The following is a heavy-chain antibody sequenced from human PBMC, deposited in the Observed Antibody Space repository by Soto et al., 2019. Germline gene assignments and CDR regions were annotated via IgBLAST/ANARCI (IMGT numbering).Heavy chain of an antibody. V-gene: IGHV3-33*01. CDR1: GFVFSSYG. D-gene: IGHD5-12*01. J-gene: IGHJ4*02. CDR2: IWYDGSNK. CDR3: ASHVDADY. Sequence: QVQLVESGGGVVQPGRSLRLSCAASGFVFSSYGMHWVRQAPGKGLEWVAVIWYDGSNKYYADSVKGRFTISRDNSKNTLYLQMNSLRAEDTSVYYVASHVDADYWGQGTLVTVSS.